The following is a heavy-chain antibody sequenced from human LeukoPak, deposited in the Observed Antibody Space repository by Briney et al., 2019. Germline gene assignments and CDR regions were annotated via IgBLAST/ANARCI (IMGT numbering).Heavy chain of an antibody. Sequence: SVTVSCKASGGTFSSYAIRWLRQAPGQGLEWMGRIIPIFGTANYAQKFQGRVTITADKSTSTAYMELSSLRSEDTAVYYCAKRDNVYYYYGMDVWGKGTTVTVSS. J-gene: IGHJ6*04. CDR1: GGTFSSYA. CDR3: AKRDNVYYYYGMDV. V-gene: IGHV1-69*06. D-gene: IGHD1-14*01. CDR2: IIPIFGTA.